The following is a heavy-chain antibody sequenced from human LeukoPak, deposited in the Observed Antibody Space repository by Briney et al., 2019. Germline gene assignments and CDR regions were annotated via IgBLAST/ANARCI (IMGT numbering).Heavy chain of an antibody. CDR1: GFTFSSYA. Sequence: GGSLRLSCAASGFTFSSYAMSWVRQAPGKGLEWVAVIWYGGSNKYYADSVKGRFTISRDNSKNTLYLQMNSLRAEDTAVYYCAKDHPLGLAPAAMPDYWGQGTLVTVSS. J-gene: IGHJ4*02. CDR2: IWYGGSNK. CDR3: AKDHPLGLAPAAMPDY. V-gene: IGHV3-30*02. D-gene: IGHD2-2*01.